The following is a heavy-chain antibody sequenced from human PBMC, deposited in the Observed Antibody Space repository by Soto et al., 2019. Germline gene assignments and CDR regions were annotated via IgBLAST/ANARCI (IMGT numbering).Heavy chain of an antibody. Sequence: QVQLVQSGAEVKKPGSSVKVSCKASGGTFSSYAISWVRQAPGQGLEWMGGIIPIFGTANYAQKFQGRVTITADESTSTASMELSSLRSEDTAVYYCARGITMVRGVIITPHYYYYYGMDVWGQGTTVTVSS. J-gene: IGHJ6*02. CDR1: GGTFSSYA. V-gene: IGHV1-69*01. D-gene: IGHD3-10*01. CDR3: ARGITMVRGVIITPHYYYYYGMDV. CDR2: IIPIFGTA.